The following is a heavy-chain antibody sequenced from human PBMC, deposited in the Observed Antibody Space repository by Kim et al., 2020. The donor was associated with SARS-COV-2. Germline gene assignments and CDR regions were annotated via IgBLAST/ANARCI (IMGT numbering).Heavy chain of an antibody. V-gene: IGHV3-30*04. Sequence: GGSLRLSCAASGFTFSSYAMHWVRQAPGKGLEWVAVISYDGSNKYYADSVKGRFTISRDNSKNTLYLQMNSLRAEDTAVYYCARDLRYSSGWYRYFQHWG. CDR3: ARDLRYSSGWYRYFQH. D-gene: IGHD6-19*01. CDR1: GFTFSSYA. CDR2: ISYDGSNK. J-gene: IGHJ1*01.